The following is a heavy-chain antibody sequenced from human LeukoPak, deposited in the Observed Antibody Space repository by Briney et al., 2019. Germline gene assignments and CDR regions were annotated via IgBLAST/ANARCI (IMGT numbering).Heavy chain of an antibody. CDR1: GGSISSYY. CDR2: IYYSGST. Sequence: SETLSLTCTVSGGSISSYYWSWIRQPPGKGLEWIGYIYYSGSTNYNPSLKSRVTISVDTSKNQFSLKLSSVTAADTAVYYCARGRTIRGYYYYYMDVWGKGTTATVSS. CDR3: ARGRTIRGYYYYYMDV. D-gene: IGHD2-2*01. V-gene: IGHV4-59*01. J-gene: IGHJ6*03.